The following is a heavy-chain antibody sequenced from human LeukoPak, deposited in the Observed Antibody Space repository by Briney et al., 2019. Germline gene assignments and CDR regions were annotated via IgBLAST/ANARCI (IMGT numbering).Heavy chain of an antibody. D-gene: IGHD5-24*01. CDR2: VNHSGST. CDR1: GGSFSGYY. V-gene: IGHV4-34*01. J-gene: IGHJ5*02. Sequence: PSETLSLTCAVYGGSFSGYYWSWIRQPPGKGLEWIGEVNHSGSTNYNPSLKSRVTISVDTSKNQFSLKLSSVTAADTAVYYCAREEMATVAWGQGTLVTVSS. CDR3: AREEMATVA.